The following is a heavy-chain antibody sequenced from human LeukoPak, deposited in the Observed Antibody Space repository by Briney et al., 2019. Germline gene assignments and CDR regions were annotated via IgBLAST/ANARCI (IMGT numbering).Heavy chain of an antibody. Sequence: GGSLRLSCRASGFTFSNYAMSWVRQAPGQGLEWVSAIGGTSGSTYYADSVKGRFTISRDNFKNMLYLQMNSLRAEDTAVYYCAKDRGGASGWSSDSWGQGTLVTVSS. V-gene: IGHV3-23*01. CDR2: IGGTSGST. CDR1: GFTFSNYA. J-gene: IGHJ4*02. CDR3: AKDRGGASGWSSDS. D-gene: IGHD6-19*01.